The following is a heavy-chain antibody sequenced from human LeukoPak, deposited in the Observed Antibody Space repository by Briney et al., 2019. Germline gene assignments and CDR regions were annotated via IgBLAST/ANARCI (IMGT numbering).Heavy chain of an antibody. V-gene: IGHV1-46*01. D-gene: IGHD3-22*01. CDR3: ARLRGGYDSSGFDY. CDR2: INPRSSST. Sequence: GASVKVSCKASGYTFTSYYIHWVRQAPGQGLEWMGIINPRSSSTTYAQKFQGRVTMTRDTSTSTVYMEVRSLRSEDTAVYYCARLRGGYDSSGFDYWGQGTLVTVSS. J-gene: IGHJ4*02. CDR1: GYTFTSYY.